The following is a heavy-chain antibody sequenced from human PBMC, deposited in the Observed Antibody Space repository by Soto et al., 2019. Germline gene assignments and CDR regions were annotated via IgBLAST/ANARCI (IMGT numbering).Heavy chain of an antibody. CDR3: ARYAYNGYYFDY. J-gene: IGHJ4*02. CDR1: GYTFSTYY. V-gene: IGHV1-46*01. D-gene: IGHD1-1*01. CDR2: INPSGGST. Sequence: QVQLVQSGAEVKKPGASVKVSCKASGYTFSTYYMHWVRQAPGQGYEWMGIINPSGGSTTYAQKSQGRXIMXRXRSTTTVYMELSSLRSEDTAVYYCARYAYNGYYFDYWGQGTLVTVSS.